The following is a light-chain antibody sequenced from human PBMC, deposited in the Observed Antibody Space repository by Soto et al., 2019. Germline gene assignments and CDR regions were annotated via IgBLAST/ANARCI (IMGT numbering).Light chain of an antibody. Sequence: QPVLTQPRSVSGSPGQSLTISCTGTSSDVGGYNYVSWYQQYPGKVPKLMIYDVTKRPSGVPDRFSGSKSGNTASLTISGLQAEDEADYYYCSHAGSYTYVFGTGTKLTVL. V-gene: IGLV2-11*01. CDR1: SSDVGGYNY. J-gene: IGLJ1*01. CDR2: DVT. CDR3: CSHAGSYTYV.